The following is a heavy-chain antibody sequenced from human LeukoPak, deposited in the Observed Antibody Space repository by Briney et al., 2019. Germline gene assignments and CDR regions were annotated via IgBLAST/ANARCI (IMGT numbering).Heavy chain of an antibody. CDR1: GFTFSSYG. Sequence: GSLRLSCAASGFTFSSYGMHWVRQAPGQGLGGVAFIRYDGSNKYYADSVKGRFTISRDNSKNTLYLQMNSLRAEDTAVYYCAKDPHPFRGVIVFFDYWGQGTLVTVSS. CDR3: AKDPHPFRGVIVFFDY. CDR2: IRYDGSNK. D-gene: IGHD3-10*01. V-gene: IGHV3-30*02. J-gene: IGHJ4*02.